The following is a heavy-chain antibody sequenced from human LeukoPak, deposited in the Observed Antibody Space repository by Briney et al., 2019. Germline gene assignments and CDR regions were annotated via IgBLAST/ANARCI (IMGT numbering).Heavy chain of an antibody. CDR2: IYYSGST. J-gene: IGHJ4*02. CDR3: ARDSGYYYLFDY. Sequence: PSETLSLTCTVSGGSISSSSYYWGWIRQPPGKGLEWIGSIYYSGSTYYNPSLKSRVTISVDTSKNQFSLKLSSVTAADTAVYYCARDSGYYYLFDYWGQGTLVTVSP. CDR1: GGSISSSSYY. D-gene: IGHD3-22*01. V-gene: IGHV4-39*02.